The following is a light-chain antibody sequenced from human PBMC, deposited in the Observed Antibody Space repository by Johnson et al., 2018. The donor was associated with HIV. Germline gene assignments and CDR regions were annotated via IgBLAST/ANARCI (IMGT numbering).Light chain of an antibody. CDR2: DTN. V-gene: IGLV1-51*01. J-gene: IGLJ1*01. Sequence: QSVLTQPPSVSAAPGQKVTISCYGSSSNIGDNYVSWYQQFPATAPILLIYDTNKRPSGIPDRFSGSKSGTSATLGITGLQTGDEADYYCGTWYSCFSAGFFGTGTKVTVL. CDR3: GTWYSCFSAGF. CDR1: SSNIGDNY.